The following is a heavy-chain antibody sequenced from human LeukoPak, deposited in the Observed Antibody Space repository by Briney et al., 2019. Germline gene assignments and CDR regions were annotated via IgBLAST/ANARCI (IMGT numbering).Heavy chain of an antibody. CDR1: GFTFSTHY. CDR2: VNGDGTIT. V-gene: IGHV3-74*01. J-gene: IGHJ4*02. Sequence: GGSLRLSCAASGFTFSTHYMHWVRQRPGKGLVWVSRVNGDGTITDYADSVKGRFTISRDNAENTLYLQMSSLRVEDTSVYYCVRENWGIDYWGQGTQVTVSS. CDR3: VRENWGIDY. D-gene: IGHD7-27*01.